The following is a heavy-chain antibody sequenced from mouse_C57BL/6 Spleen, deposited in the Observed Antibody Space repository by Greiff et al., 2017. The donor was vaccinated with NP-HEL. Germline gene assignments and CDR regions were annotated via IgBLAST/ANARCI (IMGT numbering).Heavy chain of an antibody. D-gene: IGHD1-1*01. V-gene: IGHV1-82*01. CDR3: ARDYYGDY. CDR2: IYPGDGDT. J-gene: IGHJ2*01. Sequence: QVQLKESGPELVKPGASVKISCKASGYAFSSSWMNWVKQRPGRGLEWIGRIYPGDGDTNYNGKFKGKATLTADKSSSTAYMQLSSLTSEDSAVYFCARDYYGDYWGQGTTLTVSS. CDR1: GYAFSSSW.